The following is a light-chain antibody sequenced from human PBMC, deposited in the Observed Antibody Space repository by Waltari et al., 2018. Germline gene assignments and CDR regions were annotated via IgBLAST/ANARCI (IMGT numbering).Light chain of an antibody. CDR3: QQYYSYPRT. CDR2: AAS. CDR1: QGISSY. V-gene: IGKV1-8*01. Sequence: AIRMTQSPSSFSASTGDRVTITSRASQGISSYLAWYQQKPGKAPKLLIYAASTLQSGVPSRFSGSGSGTDFTLTISCLQSEDFATYYCQQYYSYPRTFGQGTKVEIK. J-gene: IGKJ1*01.